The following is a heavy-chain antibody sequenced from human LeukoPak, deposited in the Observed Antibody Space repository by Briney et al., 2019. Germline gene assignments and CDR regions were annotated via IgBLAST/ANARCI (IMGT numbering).Heavy chain of an antibody. CDR2: IEDRGNT. J-gene: IGHJ4*02. V-gene: IGHV4-4*02. Sequence: PSETLSLTCAVSGGSISSNWWSWVRQPPGKGLEWIGEIEDRGNTNYNPSLKSRVTISVDKSKNQFSLKLSSPTAADTAVYYCAGAGTYYLDNWGQGTLVTVSS. CDR1: GGSISSNW. CDR3: AGAGTYYLDN. D-gene: IGHD3-10*01.